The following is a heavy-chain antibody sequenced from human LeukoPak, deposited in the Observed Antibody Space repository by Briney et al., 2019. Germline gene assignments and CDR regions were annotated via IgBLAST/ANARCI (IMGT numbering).Heavy chain of an antibody. CDR3: TTSRYNWNDGSLDY. CDR2: IKSKTDGGTT. Sequence: GGSLRLSCAASGFTFSNAWMSWVRQAPGKGLEWVGRIKSKTDGGTTDYAAPVKGRFTISRDDSKNTLYLQMNSLKTEDTAVYYCTTSRYNWNDGSLDYWGQGTLVTVSS. J-gene: IGHJ4*02. CDR1: GFTFSNAW. D-gene: IGHD1-1*01. V-gene: IGHV3-15*01.